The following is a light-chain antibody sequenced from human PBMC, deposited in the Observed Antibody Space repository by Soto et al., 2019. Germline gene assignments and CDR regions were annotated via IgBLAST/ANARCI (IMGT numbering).Light chain of an antibody. J-gene: IGLJ1*01. V-gene: IGLV2-14*01. Sequence: QSALTQPASVSGSPGQSIAISRTGTSSDVGIYNYVSWYQQHPAKVPKLIIYEVTNRPSGVSNRFSGSKSGNTASLIISGLQAEDEADYYCTSYTTSSTRVFGTGTKLTVL. CDR3: TSYTTSSTRV. CDR2: EVT. CDR1: SSDVGIYNY.